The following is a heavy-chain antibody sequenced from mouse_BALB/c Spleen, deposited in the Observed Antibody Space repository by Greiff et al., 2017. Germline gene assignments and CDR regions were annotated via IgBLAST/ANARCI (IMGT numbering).Heavy chain of an antibody. CDR3: ARGYYYAMDY. Sequence: QVQLKQPGAELVKPGASVKLSCKASGYTFTSYWMHWVKQRPGQGLEWIGEINPSNGRTNYNEKFKSKATLTVDKSSSTAYMQLSSLTSEDSAVYYCARGYYYAMDYWGQGTSVTVSA. CDR1: GYTFTSYW. V-gene: IGHV1S81*02. J-gene: IGHJ4*01. CDR2: INPSNGRT.